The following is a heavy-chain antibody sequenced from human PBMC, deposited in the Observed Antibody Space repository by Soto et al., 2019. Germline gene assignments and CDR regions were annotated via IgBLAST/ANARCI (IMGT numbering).Heavy chain of an antibody. D-gene: IGHD5-18*01. Sequence: ASVKVSCKASGYTFTGYYMHWVRQAPGQGLEWTGWINPNSGGTNYAQKFQGRVTMTRDTSISTAYMELSRLRSDDTAVYYCARATYSYGSSDYWGQGTLVTVSS. J-gene: IGHJ4*02. CDR2: INPNSGGT. CDR3: ARATYSYGSSDY. CDR1: GYTFTGYY. V-gene: IGHV1-2*02.